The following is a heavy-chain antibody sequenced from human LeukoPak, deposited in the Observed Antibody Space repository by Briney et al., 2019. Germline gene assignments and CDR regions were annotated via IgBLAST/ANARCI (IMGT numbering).Heavy chain of an antibody. CDR1: GYTFTSYG. J-gene: IGHJ4*02. V-gene: IGHV1-2*02. CDR2: INPNSGGT. CDR3: ARNGGDIVVVPAAIGY. D-gene: IGHD2-2*01. Sequence: ASVKVSCKASGYTFTSYGISWVRQAPGQGLERMGWINPNSGGTNYAQKFQGRVTMTRDTSISTAYMELSRLRSDDTAVYYCARNGGDIVVVPAAIGYWGQGTLVTVSS.